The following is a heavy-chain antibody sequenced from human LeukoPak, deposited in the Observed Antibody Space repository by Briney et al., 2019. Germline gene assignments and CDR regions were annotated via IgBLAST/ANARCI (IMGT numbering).Heavy chain of an antibody. Sequence: PSETLSLTCAVYGGSFSGYYWSWIRQPPGKGLEWIGEINHSGSTHYNPSLKSRVTISVDTSKNQFSLKLSSVTAADTAVYYCASCHTYYYYMDVWGKGATVTISS. J-gene: IGHJ6*03. CDR1: GGSFSGYY. CDR3: ASCHTYYYYMDV. V-gene: IGHV4-34*01. CDR2: INHSGST.